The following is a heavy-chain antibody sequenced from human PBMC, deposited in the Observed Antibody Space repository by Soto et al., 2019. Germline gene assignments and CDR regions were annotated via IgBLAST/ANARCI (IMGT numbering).Heavy chain of an antibody. D-gene: IGHD1-26*01. CDR3: ARENKVYSDVGKNWLDP. Sequence: ASVKVSCKASGYTFTSYGIHWVRQAAGQGLEWMGWISGYNGNTKYAQKLQGRVTVTTDTSTSTAYMELRTLRSDDTAVYYCARENKVYSDVGKNWLDPWGQGTLVTVSA. J-gene: IGHJ5*02. CDR1: GYTFTSYG. CDR2: ISGYNGNT. V-gene: IGHV1-18*01.